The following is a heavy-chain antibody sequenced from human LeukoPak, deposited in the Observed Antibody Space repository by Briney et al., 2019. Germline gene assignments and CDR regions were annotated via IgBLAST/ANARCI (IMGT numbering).Heavy chain of an antibody. CDR3: ARALRGYSYGFLV. V-gene: IGHV1-69*13. D-gene: IGHD5-18*01. CDR1: GGTFSSYA. Sequence: GASVKVSCKASGGTFSSYAISWVRQAPGQGLEWMGGIIPIFGTANYAQKFQGRVTITADESTSTAYMELSSLRSEDTAVYYCARALRGYSYGFLVWGQGTLVTASS. J-gene: IGHJ4*02. CDR2: IIPIFGTA.